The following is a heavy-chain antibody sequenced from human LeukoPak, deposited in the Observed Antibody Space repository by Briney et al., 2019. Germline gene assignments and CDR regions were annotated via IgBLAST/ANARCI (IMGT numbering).Heavy chain of an antibody. Sequence: GGSLRVSCAASGFTFSSYRMNWVRQAPGKGLEWVSSISSSSSYIYYADSVKGRFTISRDNAKNSLYLQMNSLRAEDTAVYYCARRGDIQLWSYDYWGQGTLVTVSS. CDR1: GFTFSSYR. D-gene: IGHD5-18*01. V-gene: IGHV3-21*01. CDR3: ARRGDIQLWSYDY. J-gene: IGHJ4*02. CDR2: ISSSSSYI.